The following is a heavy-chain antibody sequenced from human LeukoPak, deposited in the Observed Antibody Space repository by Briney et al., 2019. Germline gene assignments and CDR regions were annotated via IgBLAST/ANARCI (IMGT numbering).Heavy chain of an antibody. CDR3: AKSFELWVHYGMDV. V-gene: IGHV3-23*01. Sequence: GGSLRLSCAASGFTFSSYAMSWVRRAPGKGLEWVSAISGSGGSTYYADSVKGRFTISRDNSKNTLYLQMNSLRAEDTAVYYCAKSFELWVHYGMDVWGQGTTVTVSS. D-gene: IGHD5-18*01. CDR2: ISGSGGST. CDR1: GFTFSSYA. J-gene: IGHJ6*02.